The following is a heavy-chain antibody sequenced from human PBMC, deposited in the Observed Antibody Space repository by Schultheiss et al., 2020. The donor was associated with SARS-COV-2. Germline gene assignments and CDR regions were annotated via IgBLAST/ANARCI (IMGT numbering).Heavy chain of an antibody. CDR3: ARDRGGIGY. CDR1: GGSISSYY. J-gene: IGHJ4*02. CDR2: IYYSGST. D-gene: IGHD3-16*01. V-gene: IGHV4-59*01. Sequence: SQTLSLTCTVSGGSISSYYWSWIRQPPGKGLEWIGYIYYSGSTYYNPSLKSRLTISVDMSQNHLSLKLSSVTAADTAVYYCARDRGGIGYWGQGTLVTVSS.